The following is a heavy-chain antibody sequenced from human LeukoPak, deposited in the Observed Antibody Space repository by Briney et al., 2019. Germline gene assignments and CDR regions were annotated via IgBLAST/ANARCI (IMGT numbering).Heavy chain of an antibody. J-gene: IGHJ5*02. V-gene: IGHV3-73*01. CDR3: TRDRGTYNWLDP. Sequence: GGSLKLPCAASGFTLSDSAIHWVRQASGKGLEWVGLIDRPAKSYATAYGASVGGRFTISRDDSKNTAYLQMDSLKTEDTALYYCTRDRGTYNWLDPWGQGTLVTVSS. CDR2: IDRPAKSYAT. CDR1: GFTLSDSA. D-gene: IGHD1-26*01.